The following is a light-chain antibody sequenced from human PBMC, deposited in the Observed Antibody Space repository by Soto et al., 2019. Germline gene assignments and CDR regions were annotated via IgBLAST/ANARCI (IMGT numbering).Light chain of an antibody. CDR3: QQYNRA. CDR1: QSISSW. Sequence: MQMTHSPSTLSASLGDRVTITCRASQSISSWLAWHKQKPGKAPKLLIYDASSLESGVPSRFSGSGSGTEFTLTISSLQPDDFATYYCQQYNRAFGQGTKVDIK. J-gene: IGKJ1*01. V-gene: IGKV1-5*01. CDR2: DAS.